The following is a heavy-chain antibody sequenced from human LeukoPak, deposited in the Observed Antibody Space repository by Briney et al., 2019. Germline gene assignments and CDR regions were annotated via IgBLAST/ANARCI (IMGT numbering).Heavy chain of an antibody. V-gene: IGHV3-30*04. CDR3: ARDSLSYYYMDV. J-gene: IGHJ6*03. CDR1: GFIFSNYA. CDR2: ISSDGSNK. Sequence: GGSLRLSCAASGFIFSNYAMHWVRQAPGKGLEGVAFISSDGSNKYSADSVKGRFTISRDNFQNTLYLQMNSLRTEDTAVYYCARDSLSYYYMDVWGKGTTVTVSS.